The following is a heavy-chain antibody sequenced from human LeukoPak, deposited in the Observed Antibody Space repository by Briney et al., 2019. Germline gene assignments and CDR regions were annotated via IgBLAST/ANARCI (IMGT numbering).Heavy chain of an antibody. D-gene: IGHD3-10*01. CDR1: GGTFSSYA. Sequence: RASVKVSCKASGGTFSSYAISWVRQAPGQGLEWMGGIIPIFGTANYAQKFQGRVTITADESTSTAYMELSSLRSEDTAVYYCASRHSTEGSAALYGMDVWGQGTTVTVSS. V-gene: IGHV1-69*13. CDR2: IIPIFGTA. CDR3: ASRHSTEGSAALYGMDV. J-gene: IGHJ6*02.